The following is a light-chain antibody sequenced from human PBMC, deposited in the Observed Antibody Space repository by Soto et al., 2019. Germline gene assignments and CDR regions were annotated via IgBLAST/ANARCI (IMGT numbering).Light chain of an antibody. CDR1: SSDVGGHNY. V-gene: IGLV2-11*01. CDR2: SIT. Sequence: QSALTQPRSVSGSPGQSVTISCTGTSSDVGGHNYVSWYQQHPGKAPKLLISSITKRSSGVPDRFSGSKSGNTAFLTISGLHTDDEADYYCCSYAGNYDYVFGTGTKATVL. J-gene: IGLJ1*01. CDR3: CSYAGNYDYV.